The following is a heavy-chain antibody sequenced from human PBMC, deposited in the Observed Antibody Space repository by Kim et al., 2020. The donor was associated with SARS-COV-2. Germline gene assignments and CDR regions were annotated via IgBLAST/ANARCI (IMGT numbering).Heavy chain of an antibody. D-gene: IGHD1-26*01. V-gene: IGHV3-7*01. CDR1: GFTFSNYW. J-gene: IGHJ4*02. CDR2: IKKDGSDK. Sequence: GGSLRLSCAASGFTFSNYWMTWVRQAPGKGLEWVANIKKDGSDKYYVDSVKGRFTISRDNAKNSLYLQMNSLRAEDTAVYYCARLGYSESFSFFDYWGQGTLVTVSS. CDR3: ARLGYSESFSFFDY.